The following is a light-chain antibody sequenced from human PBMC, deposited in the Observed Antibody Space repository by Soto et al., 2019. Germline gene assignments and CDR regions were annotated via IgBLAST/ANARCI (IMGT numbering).Light chain of an antibody. CDR3: VLYYGGASV. CDR1: TGAVTSGHY. Sequence: QAVVTQEPSLTVSPGGTVTLTCASSTGAVTSGHYPNWLQQKPGQAPRALIYGASNRRSWTPARFSGSLLGGKAALTLSGVQPEDEAEYYCVLYYGGASVFGGGTKVTVL. J-gene: IGLJ2*01. V-gene: IGLV7-43*01. CDR2: GAS.